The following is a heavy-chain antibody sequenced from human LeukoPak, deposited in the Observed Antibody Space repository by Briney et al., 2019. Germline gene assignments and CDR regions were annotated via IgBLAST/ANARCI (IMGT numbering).Heavy chain of an antibody. J-gene: IGHJ4*02. V-gene: IGHV4-59*01. D-gene: IGHD4-17*01. CDR3: ARGGDYGDLRYFDY. Sequence: SETLSLTRTVSGGSINNYYWSWIRQPPGQGLEWIGYIYYRGSTNYNPSLKSRVTFSVDTSKNQFSLKLNSVTAAATAVYYCARGGDYGDLRYFDYWGQGTLVTVSS. CDR1: GGSINNYY. CDR2: IYYRGST.